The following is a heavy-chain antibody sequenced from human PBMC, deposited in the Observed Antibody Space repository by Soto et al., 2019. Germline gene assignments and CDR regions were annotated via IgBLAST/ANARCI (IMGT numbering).Heavy chain of an antibody. CDR3: GEVGTLFGVVINGLDV. V-gene: IGHV4-39*01. J-gene: IGHJ6*02. CDR1: GGSISSSSYY. Sequence: SETLSLTCTVSGGSISSSSYYWSWIRQPPGKGLEWIGSIYYSGSTYYNPSLKSRVTISVDTSKNQFSLKLSSVTAADTAVYYCGEVGTLFGVVINGLDVWGQGTTVTVSS. CDR2: IYYSGST. D-gene: IGHD3-3*01.